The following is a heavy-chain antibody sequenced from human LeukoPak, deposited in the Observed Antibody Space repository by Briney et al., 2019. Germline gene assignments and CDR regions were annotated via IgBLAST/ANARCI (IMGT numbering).Heavy chain of an antibody. V-gene: IGHV4-31*03. CDR2: IYYSGST. CDR1: GGSISSGGYY. Sequence: SETLSLTCTVSGGSISSGGYYWSWIRQHPGKGLEWIGYIYYSGSTYYNPSLKSRVTISVDTSKNQFSLKLSSVTAAGTAVYYCAREGGGSYYFDYWGQGTLVTVSS. J-gene: IGHJ4*02. D-gene: IGHD1-26*01. CDR3: AREGGGSYYFDY.